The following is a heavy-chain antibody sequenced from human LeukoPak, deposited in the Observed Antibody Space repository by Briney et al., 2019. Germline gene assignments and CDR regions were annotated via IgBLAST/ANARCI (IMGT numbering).Heavy chain of an antibody. CDR1: GFSFSDYD. J-gene: IGHJ4*02. Sequence: GGSLRLSCSASGFSFSDYDMNWIRQAPGKGLEWVAYIRNDGSTIYDADSVRGRFTISRDNAEKSLYLQMNSLRAEDTAVCYCAREGRGYYGDFDFWGQGTLVTVSS. CDR2: IRNDGSTI. D-gene: IGHD3-22*01. V-gene: IGHV3-11*01. CDR3: AREGRGYYGDFDF.